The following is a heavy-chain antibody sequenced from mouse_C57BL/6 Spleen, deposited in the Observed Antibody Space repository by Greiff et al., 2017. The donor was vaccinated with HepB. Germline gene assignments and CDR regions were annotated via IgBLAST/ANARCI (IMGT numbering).Heavy chain of an antibody. CDR2: INPNNGGT. CDR3: ARTALITTVVATPFDY. D-gene: IGHD1-1*01. J-gene: IGHJ2*01. Sequence: QVQLQQPGAELVKPGASVKMSCKASGCTFTSYWITWVKQRPGQGLEWIGDINPNNGGTIYNQKFKGKATLTVDKSSSTAYMELRSLTSEDTAVYYCARTALITTVVATPFDYWGQGTTLTVSS. V-gene: IGHV1-55*01. CDR1: GCTFTSYW.